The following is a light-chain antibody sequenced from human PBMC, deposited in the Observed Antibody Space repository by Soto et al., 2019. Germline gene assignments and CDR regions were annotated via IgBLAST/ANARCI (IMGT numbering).Light chain of an antibody. CDR1: SNDIGTYEY. CDR3: SSYTTGSTLPWV. CDR2: GVN. Sequence: QSALTQPASVSGSPGQSITISCTGSSNDIGTYEYVSRHQHHPGRAPKLIIFGVNDRPSGISDRFSGSKSGNTASLTIFGLQLEDEAVYYCSSYTTGSTLPWVFGTGTKV. J-gene: IGLJ1*01. V-gene: IGLV2-14*01.